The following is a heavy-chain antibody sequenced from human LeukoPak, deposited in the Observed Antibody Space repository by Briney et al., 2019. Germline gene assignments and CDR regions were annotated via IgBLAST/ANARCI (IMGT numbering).Heavy chain of an antibody. CDR2: IKYDGIDK. Sequence: GGSLRLSCAASGFTFSSYWMSWVRQAPGKGLEWVAMIKYDGIDKQYLDSVKGRFTISRDNAKNSVYLEMNSLRAEDTAMYYCVRNRGWLQFDNWGQGTLVTVSS. J-gene: IGHJ4*02. V-gene: IGHV3-7*01. D-gene: IGHD5-24*01. CDR1: GFTFSSYW. CDR3: VRNRGWLQFDN.